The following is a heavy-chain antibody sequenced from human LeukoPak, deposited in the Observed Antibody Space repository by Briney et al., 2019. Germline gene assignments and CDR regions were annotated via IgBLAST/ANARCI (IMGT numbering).Heavy chain of an antibody. J-gene: IGHJ4*02. CDR3: ARKMATIDY. V-gene: IGHV3-21*01. CDR2: ISSSSSYI. Sequence: PGGSLRLSCAASGFSVSSNYMSWVRQAPGKGLEWVSSISSSSSYIYYADSVKGRFTISRDNAKNSLYLQMNSLRAEDTAVYYCARKMATIDYWGQGTLVTVSS. D-gene: IGHD5-24*01. CDR1: GFSVSSNY.